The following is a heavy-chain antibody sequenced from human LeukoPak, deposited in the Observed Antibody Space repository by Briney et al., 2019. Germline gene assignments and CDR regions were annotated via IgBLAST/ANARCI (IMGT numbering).Heavy chain of an antibody. CDR2: IYPSGRT. CDR1: GGSISSYY. V-gene: IGHV4-4*07. J-gene: IGHJ4*02. D-gene: IGHD1-26*01. Sequence: SETLSLTCTVSGGSISSYYWNWIRQPAGKGLEWIGRIYPSGRTIYNPSLKTRATMSEDTSKNQFSLKLSSVTAADTAVYYYARGIVGATFYFDYWGRGTLVTVSS. CDR3: ARGIVGATFYFDY.